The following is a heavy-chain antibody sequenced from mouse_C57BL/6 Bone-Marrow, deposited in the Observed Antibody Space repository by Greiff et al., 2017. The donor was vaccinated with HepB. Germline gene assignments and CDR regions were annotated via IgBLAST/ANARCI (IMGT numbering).Heavy chain of an antibody. D-gene: IGHD1-1*01. V-gene: IGHV1-26*01. Sequence: EVQLQQSGPELVKPGASVKISCKASGYTFTDYYMNWVKQSHGKSLEWIGDINPNNGGTSYNQKFKGKATWTVDKSSSTAYMELRRLTSEDSAVYYCARGGYGSSYGFAYWGQGTLVTVSA. CDR3: ARGGYGSSYGFAY. CDR2: INPNNGGT. CDR1: GYTFTDYY. J-gene: IGHJ3*01.